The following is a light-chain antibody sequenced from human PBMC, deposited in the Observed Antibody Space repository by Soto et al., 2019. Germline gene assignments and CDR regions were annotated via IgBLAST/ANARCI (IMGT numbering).Light chain of an antibody. CDR3: QQFHNLPLT. CDR1: QDIRKY. V-gene: IGKV1-33*01. J-gene: IGKJ4*01. CDR2: DAS. Sequence: DIQMTQSPSSLSASVGDRVTITCQASQDIRKYLNWYQRKPGKAPKLLIYDASNLQTGVPSRFSASGSGTDFTFTITSLQPEDSATYYCQQFHNLPLTFGGGTKVEIK.